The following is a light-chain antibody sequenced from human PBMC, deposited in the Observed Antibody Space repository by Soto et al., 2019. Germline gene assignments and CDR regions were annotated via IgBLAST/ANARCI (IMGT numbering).Light chain of an antibody. CDR2: DVS. Sequence: LTQPASVSGSTGRSIAISCTGTSSDVGGYNYVSWYQQNPGKAPKFIIYDVSNRPSGVSDRFSGSKSGNTASLTISGLQAEDEADYYCASYTTSSTYVFGTGTKVTVL. J-gene: IGLJ1*01. CDR3: ASYTTSSTYV. V-gene: IGLV2-14*01. CDR1: SSDVGGYNY.